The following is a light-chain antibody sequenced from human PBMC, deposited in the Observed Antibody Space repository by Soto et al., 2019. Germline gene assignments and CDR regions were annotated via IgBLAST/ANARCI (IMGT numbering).Light chain of an antibody. CDR1: QSVLFTSNNKNY. Sequence: DIVMTQSPDSLAVSLGERATINCESSQSVLFTSNNKNYLAWYQQKPGQPPKRRLSWASARESGVPERFSGSGSGTLFTLSISSLQAEDVAVYYCQQYYTLPLSFGGGTKVEIK. CDR3: QQYYTLPLS. J-gene: IGKJ4*01. CDR2: WAS. V-gene: IGKV4-1*01.